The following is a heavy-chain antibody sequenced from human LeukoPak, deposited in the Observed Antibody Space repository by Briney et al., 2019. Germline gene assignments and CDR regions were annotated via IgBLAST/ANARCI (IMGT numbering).Heavy chain of an antibody. Sequence: GGSLRLSCAASGFTFSNYAMSWVRQAPGKGLEWVSGITGSGGSTFYADSVKGRFTIARDNSKNTLYLQMNSLRAEDTAVYYCANLDWSGSSCYQFDCWGQGTLVTVSS. CDR2: ITGSGGST. V-gene: IGHV3-23*01. J-gene: IGHJ4*02. CDR1: GFTFSNYA. CDR3: ANLDWSGSSCYQFDC. D-gene: IGHD2-15*01.